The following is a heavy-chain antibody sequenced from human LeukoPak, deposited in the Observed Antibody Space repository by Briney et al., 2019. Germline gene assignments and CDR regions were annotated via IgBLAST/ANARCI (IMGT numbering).Heavy chain of an antibody. CDR1: GGPISSYY. CDR2: FYYSGST. CDR3: ARGRGYDPVVFYFDY. Sequence: PSETLSLTCTVSGGPISSYYWSWIRQPPGKGLEWIGFFYYSGSTNYNPSLKSRVTISVDTSKNQFSLKLSSVTAADTAVYYCARGRGYDPVVFYFDYWGQGTLVTVSS. J-gene: IGHJ4*02. V-gene: IGHV4-59*12. D-gene: IGHD5-12*01.